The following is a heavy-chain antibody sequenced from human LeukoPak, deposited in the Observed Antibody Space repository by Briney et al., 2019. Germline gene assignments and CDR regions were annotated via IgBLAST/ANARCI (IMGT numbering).Heavy chain of an antibody. V-gene: IGHV4-59*08. Sequence: SETLSLTCTVSGGSISRYYWRWIRQPPGKGLEWIGYIYYSGSTNYNPSLKSRVTISVDTSKNQFSLKLSSVTAADTAVYYCARHESSVVPSSFHYWGQGTLVTVSS. CDR3: ARHESSVVPSSFHY. CDR1: GGSISRYY. D-gene: IGHD2-2*01. CDR2: IYYSGST. J-gene: IGHJ4*02.